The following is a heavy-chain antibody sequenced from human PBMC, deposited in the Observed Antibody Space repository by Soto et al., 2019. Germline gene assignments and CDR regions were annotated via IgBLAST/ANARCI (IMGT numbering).Heavy chain of an antibody. D-gene: IGHD6-6*01. Sequence: SQTLSLTCAISGDSVSSNSAAWNWISQSPSRGLEWLGRTYYRSKWYNDYAVSVKSRITINPDTSRNQFSLQLNSVTPEDTAVYYCIREIGSSTGSSDIVYWGQGTRVTVSS. CDR1: GDSVSSNSAA. CDR3: IREIGSSTGSSDIVY. J-gene: IGHJ4*02. V-gene: IGHV6-1*01. CDR2: TYYRSKWYN.